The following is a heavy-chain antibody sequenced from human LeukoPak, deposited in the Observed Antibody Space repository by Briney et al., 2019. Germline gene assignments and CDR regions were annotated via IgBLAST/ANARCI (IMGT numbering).Heavy chain of an antibody. Sequence: PSETLSLTSTVSGGSVSSHFWSWIRQPPGKGLEWIGYIYNSGITNYNPSLKSRVTMSVDTSKNQFSLMLRSVTAADTAVYYCARDHLPAGAPGYYMDVWGKGTTVTVSS. V-gene: IGHV4-59*02. CDR3: ARDHLPAGAPGYYMDV. CDR2: IYNSGIT. J-gene: IGHJ6*03. CDR1: GGSVSSHF. D-gene: IGHD4/OR15-4a*01.